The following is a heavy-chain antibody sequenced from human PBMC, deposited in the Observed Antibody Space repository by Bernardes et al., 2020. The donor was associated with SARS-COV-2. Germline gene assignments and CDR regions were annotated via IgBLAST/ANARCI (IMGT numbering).Heavy chain of an antibody. D-gene: IGHD2-2*01. J-gene: IGHJ6*02. CDR3: ATSSVPAATYYYYGMDV. CDR2: FDPEDGET. Sequence: ASVKVSCKVSGYTLTELSMHWVRQAPGKGLEWMGGFDPEDGETIYAQKFQGRVTMTEDTSTDTAYMELSSLRSEDTALYYCATSSVPAATYYYYGMDVWGQGTTVTVSS. CDR1: GYTLTELS. V-gene: IGHV1-24*01.